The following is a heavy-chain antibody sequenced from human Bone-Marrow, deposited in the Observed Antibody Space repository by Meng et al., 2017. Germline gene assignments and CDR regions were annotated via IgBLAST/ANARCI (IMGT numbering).Heavy chain of an antibody. J-gene: IGHJ3*02. V-gene: IGHV3-48*03. CDR2: ISSSGSTI. CDR3: ARATYCSGGSCHDAFDI. Sequence: GESLKISCAASGSTFSSYEMNWVRQAPGKGLEWVSYISSSGSTIYYADSVEGRFTISRDNAKNSLYLQMNSLRAEDTAVYYCARATYCSGGSCHDAFDIWGQGTMVTVSS. CDR1: GSTFSSYE. D-gene: IGHD2-15*01.